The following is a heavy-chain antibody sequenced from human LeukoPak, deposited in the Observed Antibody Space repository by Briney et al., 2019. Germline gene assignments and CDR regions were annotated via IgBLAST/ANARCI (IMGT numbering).Heavy chain of an antibody. J-gene: IGHJ4*02. Sequence: GGSLRLSCAASGFTFSSYWMSWVRQAPGKGLEWVANIKQDGSEKYYVDSVKGRFTISRDNAKNTLYLQMNSLRAEDTAVYYCANGHYDSSGYLFFDYWGQGTLVTVSS. CDR1: GFTFSSYW. CDR3: ANGHYDSSGYLFFDY. CDR2: IKQDGSEK. V-gene: IGHV3-7*01. D-gene: IGHD3-22*01.